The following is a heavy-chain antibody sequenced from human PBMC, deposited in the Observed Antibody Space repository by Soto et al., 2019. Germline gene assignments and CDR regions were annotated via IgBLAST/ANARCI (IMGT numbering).Heavy chain of an antibody. CDR3: ARANYDSSGYYLDGMDV. Sequence: SETLSLTCTVSGGSISSYYWSWIRQPAGKGLEWIGHIYTSGSTNYNPSLKSRVTMSVDTSKNQFSLKLSSVTAADTAVYYCARANYDSSGYYLDGMDVWGQGTTVTVSS. D-gene: IGHD3-22*01. J-gene: IGHJ6*02. V-gene: IGHV4-4*07. CDR2: IYTSGST. CDR1: GGSISSYY.